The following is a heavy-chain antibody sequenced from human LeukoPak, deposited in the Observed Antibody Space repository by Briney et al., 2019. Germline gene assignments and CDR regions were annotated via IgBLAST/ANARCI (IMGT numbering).Heavy chain of an antibody. Sequence: PGGSLRLSCAVSGFTFSNYGMHWVRQAPGKGLEWVASIRCDGSNKYYAESVKGRFTISRDNSKNTLYLQMNSLRAEDTAVYYCAKKTIVGATVDAFDIWGQGTMVTVSS. CDR3: AKKTIVGATVDAFDI. V-gene: IGHV3-30*02. J-gene: IGHJ3*02. D-gene: IGHD1-26*01. CDR2: IRCDGSNK. CDR1: GFTFSNYG.